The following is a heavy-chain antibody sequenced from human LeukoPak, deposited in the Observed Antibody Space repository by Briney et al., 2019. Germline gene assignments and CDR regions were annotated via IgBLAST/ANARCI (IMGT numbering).Heavy chain of an antibody. CDR1: GFTFRLFG. V-gene: IGHV3-30*02. Sequence: PGGSLRLSCVASGFTFRLFGMHWVRPAPGKGLEWVSFIRFDGSNTYHADSVKGRFTISRDNSKNTLYLQMNSLTSADTAVYYCAKVKTDILIPDSWGQGTLVTASS. CDR3: AKVKTDILIPDS. J-gene: IGHJ4*02. CDR2: IRFDGSNT. D-gene: IGHD2-21*02.